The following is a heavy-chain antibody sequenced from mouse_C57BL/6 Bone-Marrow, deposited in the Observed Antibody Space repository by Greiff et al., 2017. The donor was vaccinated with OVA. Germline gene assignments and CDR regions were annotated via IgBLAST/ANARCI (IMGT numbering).Heavy chain of an antibody. J-gene: IGHJ4*01. CDR2: IHPNSGST. V-gene: IGHV1-64*01. CDR3: ARGWLLQAMDY. CDR1: GYTFTSYW. Sequence: VKLQQPGAELVKPGASVKLSCKASGYTFTSYWMHWVKQRPGQGLEWIGMIHPNSGSTNYNEKFKSKATLTVDKSSSTAYMQLSSLTSEDSAVYYCARGWLLQAMDYWGQGTSVTVSS. D-gene: IGHD2-3*01.